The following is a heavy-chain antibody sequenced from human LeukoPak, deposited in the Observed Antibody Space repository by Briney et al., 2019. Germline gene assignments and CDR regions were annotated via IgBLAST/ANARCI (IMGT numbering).Heavy chain of an antibody. CDR2: ISGSGGST. D-gene: IGHD3-10*01. CDR1: GFTFSSYA. Sequence: TGGSLRLSCAASGFTFSSYAMSWVRQAPGKGLEWVSAISGSGGSTYYADSVKGRFTISRDNSKNTLYLQMNSLRAEDTAVYYCKRELMVRGVKVDYWGQGTLVTVSS. J-gene: IGHJ4*02. CDR3: KRELMVRGVKVDY. V-gene: IGHV3-23*01.